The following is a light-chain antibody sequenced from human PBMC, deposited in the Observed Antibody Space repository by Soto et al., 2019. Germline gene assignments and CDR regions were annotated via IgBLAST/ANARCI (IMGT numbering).Light chain of an antibody. CDR2: EVN. CDR1: STDFGGYNL. V-gene: IGLV2-23*02. Sequence: QSALTQPASVSGSPGQSITISCTGTSTDFGGYNLVSWFQQHPGKAPKLMISEVNKRPSGVSNRFSGSKSANTASLTISGLQAEDEADYYCCSHVGGSSPQWVFGGGTKLTVL. CDR3: CSHVGGSSPQWV. J-gene: IGLJ3*02.